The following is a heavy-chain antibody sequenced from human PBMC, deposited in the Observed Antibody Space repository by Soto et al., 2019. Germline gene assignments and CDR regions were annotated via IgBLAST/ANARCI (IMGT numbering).Heavy chain of an antibody. CDR1: GFTFSSYG. CDR2: IWYDGSNK. Sequence: GGSLRLSCAASGFTFSSYGMHWVRQAPGKGLEWVAGIWYDGSNKYYADSVKGRFTISRDNSKNTLYLQMNSLKAEDTAVYYCAGGCSSTSCYADYYYYYMDVWGKGTTVTVSS. CDR3: AGGCSSTSCYADYYYYYMDV. D-gene: IGHD2-2*01. J-gene: IGHJ6*03. V-gene: IGHV3-33*01.